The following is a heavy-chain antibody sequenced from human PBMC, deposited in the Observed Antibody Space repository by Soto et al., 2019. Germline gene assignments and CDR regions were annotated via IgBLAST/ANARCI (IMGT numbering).Heavy chain of an antibody. V-gene: IGHV3-23*01. CDR3: AKERRQQLQSNWFDP. J-gene: IGHJ5*02. CDR1: GFTFSSYA. D-gene: IGHD6-13*01. CDR2: ISGSGGST. Sequence: GGSLRLSCAASGFTFSSYAVSWVRQAPGKGLEWVSAISGSGGSTYYADSVKGRFTISRDNSKNTLYLQMNSLRAEDTAVYYCAKERRQQLQSNWFDPGVHGTLVSVSS.